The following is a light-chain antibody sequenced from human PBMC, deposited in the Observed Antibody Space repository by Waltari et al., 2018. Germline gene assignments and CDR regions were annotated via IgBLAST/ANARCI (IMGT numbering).Light chain of an antibody. CDR3: QHYYDNPYS. J-gene: IGKJ2*03. Sequence: IQITQSPSAFSASVGDIVTISCRASQNIYSNLAWYQQKPGKAPKLLIYAASSLQSGIPSRFSGSGSGTDFTLTISSLQPEDSAAYYCQHYYDNPYSFGQGTKVEIK. CDR1: QNIYSN. V-gene: IGKV1-6*01. CDR2: AAS.